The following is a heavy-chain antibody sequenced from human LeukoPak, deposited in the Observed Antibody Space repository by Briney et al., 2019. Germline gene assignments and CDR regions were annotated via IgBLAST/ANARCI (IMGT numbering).Heavy chain of an antibody. J-gene: IGHJ4*02. CDR3: ASRDPCSGGSCYGLGY. D-gene: IGHD2-15*01. V-gene: IGHV3-21*04. Sequence: PGGSLRLSCAASGFTFSSYSMNWVRQAPGKGLEWVSSISSSSSYIYYADSVKGRFTISRDNAKNSLYLQMNSLRAEDTAVYYCASRDPCSGGSCYGLGYWGQGTLVTVSS. CDR2: ISSSSSYI. CDR1: GFTFSSYS.